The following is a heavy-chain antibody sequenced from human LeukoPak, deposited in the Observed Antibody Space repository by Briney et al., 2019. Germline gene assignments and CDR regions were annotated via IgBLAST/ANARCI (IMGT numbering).Heavy chain of an antibody. Sequence: SVKVSCKASVYTLTSYGISWVRQAPGQGLEWMGWISSYNGNTNYAQKLQGTLNMTTDTSTSTAYMELRSLRSDDTAVYYCAREFPYYCGGDCYSTVAFDYWGQGTLVTVSS. CDR1: VYTLTSYG. V-gene: IGHV1-18*01. J-gene: IGHJ4*02. CDR2: ISSYNGNT. D-gene: IGHD2-21*01. CDR3: AREFPYYCGGDCYSTVAFDY.